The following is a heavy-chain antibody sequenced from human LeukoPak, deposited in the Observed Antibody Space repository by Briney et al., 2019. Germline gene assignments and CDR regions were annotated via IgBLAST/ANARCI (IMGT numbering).Heavy chain of an antibody. CDR2: ISYDGSNK. D-gene: IGHD2-2*01. CDR1: GFTFSSYA. J-gene: IGHJ6*03. V-gene: IGHV3-30-3*02. Sequence: GGSLRLSCAASGFTFSSYAMHWVRQAPGKGLEWVAVISYDGSNKYYADSVKGRFTISRDNSKNTLYLQMNSLRAEDTAVYYCAKSANQLLRNYYYYYMDVWGTGTTVTVSS. CDR3: AKSANQLLRNYYYYYMDV.